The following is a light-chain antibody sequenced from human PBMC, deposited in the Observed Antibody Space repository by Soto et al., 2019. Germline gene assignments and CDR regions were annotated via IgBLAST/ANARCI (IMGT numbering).Light chain of an antibody. J-gene: IGKJ2*01. CDR2: GAS. CDR1: QSVRSNY. CDR3: YQYGYSRDT. V-gene: IGKV3-20*01. Sequence: EIVLTQSPGTLSLSPGERATLSCRASQSVRSNYLAWYQQKPGQAPRLLIYGASSRATGIPDRFSGSWSGTDFTLTISRLEPEDFAVYFCYQYGYSRDTFGQETKLEIK.